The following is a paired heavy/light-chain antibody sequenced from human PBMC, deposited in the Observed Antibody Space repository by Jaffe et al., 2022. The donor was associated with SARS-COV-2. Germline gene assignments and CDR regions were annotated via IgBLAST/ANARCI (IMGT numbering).Light chain of an antibody. CDR3: QVWDSSSDQPV. Sequence: SYVLTQPPSVSVAPGTAARITCGGDNIEDKGVHWYQQKPGQAPILVIYYSTDRPSEIPERFSGSNSGNTATLTITRVEAGDEADYYCQVWDSSSDQPVFGGGTQLTVL. J-gene: IGLJ7*01. CDR2: YST. V-gene: IGLV3-21*04. CDR1: NIEDKG.
Heavy chain of an antibody. D-gene: IGHD3-10*01. CDR3: ARTRWRLWGFGESLRDWHFAL. CDR2: ISSNGGGT. V-gene: IGHV3-23*01. Sequence: EVQLLGSGGGLVQPGGSLRLSCAGSGFIFSSYAMSWVRQAPGKGLEWVSGISSNGGGTYYADSVKGRFTISRDNSKNTMFLQMSSLSAEDTAVYYCARTRWRLWGFGESLRDWHFALWGRGTLVTVSS. J-gene: IGHJ2*01. CDR1: GFIFSSYA.